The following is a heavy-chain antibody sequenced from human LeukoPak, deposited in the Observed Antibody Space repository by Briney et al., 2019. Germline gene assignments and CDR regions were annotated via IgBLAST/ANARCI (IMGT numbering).Heavy chain of an antibody. V-gene: IGHV3-7*01. CDR1: GFTFSSYW. Sequence: GGSLRLSCAASGFTFSSYWMTWVRQAPGKGLEWVANIKPHGSVGYYVDSVRGRFLISRDNAGNSLYLQMNSLRVEDTAVYYCTQNLVAAAGDHWGQGTLLIVSS. CDR2: IKPHGSVG. J-gene: IGHJ4*02. CDR3: TQNLVAAAGDH. D-gene: IGHD6-13*01.